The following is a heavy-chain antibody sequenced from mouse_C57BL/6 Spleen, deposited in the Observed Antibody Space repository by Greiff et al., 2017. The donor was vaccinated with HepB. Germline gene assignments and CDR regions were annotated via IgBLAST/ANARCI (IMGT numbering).Heavy chain of an antibody. CDR3: ARYYYGSLDY. V-gene: IGHV5-9*01. Sequence: EVKLEESGGGLVKPGGSLKLSCAASGFTFSSYTMSWVRQTPEKRLEWVATISGGGGNTYYPDSVKGRFTISRDNAKNTLYLQMSSLRSEDTALYYCARYYYGSLDYWGQGTTLTVSS. CDR2: ISGGGGNT. D-gene: IGHD1-1*01. J-gene: IGHJ2*01. CDR1: GFTFSSYT.